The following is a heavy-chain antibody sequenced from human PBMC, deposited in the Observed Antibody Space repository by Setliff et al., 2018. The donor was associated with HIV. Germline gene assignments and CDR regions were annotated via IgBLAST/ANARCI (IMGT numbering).Heavy chain of an antibody. D-gene: IGHD3-10*01. Sequence: GASVKVSCKASGYTFTSFGLSWVRQAPGQGLEWMAWISLYNGDTTLAPRFRGRVTLTTDTSTRTAYMELTSLTSDDTAVYYCATDRTQTGMNMVRGRLTDPARYPLDYWGQGTLVTVSS. V-gene: IGHV1-18*01. CDR3: ATDRTQTGMNMVRGRLTDPARYPLDY. J-gene: IGHJ4*02. CDR1: GYTFTSFG. CDR2: ISLYNGDT.